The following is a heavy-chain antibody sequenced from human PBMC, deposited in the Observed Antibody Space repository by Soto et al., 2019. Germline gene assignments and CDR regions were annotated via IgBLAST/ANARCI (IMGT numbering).Heavy chain of an antibody. CDR3: ARVTMVIRDSDHFGVDV. V-gene: IGHV4-38-2*02. Sequence: NPSETLSFTCLVSGFPISSPYSWGWIRQPPGKGLEWIGSISHTGTTSYSPSLTSRVSISVDTSKNQVSLKLTSVTAADTAVYFCARVTMVIRDSDHFGVDVWGHGTTVTVSS. CDR1: GFPISSPYS. CDR2: ISHTGTT. D-gene: IGHD4-17*01. J-gene: IGHJ6*02.